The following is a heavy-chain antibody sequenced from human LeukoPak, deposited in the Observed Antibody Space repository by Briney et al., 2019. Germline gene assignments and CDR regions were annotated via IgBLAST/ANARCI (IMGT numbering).Heavy chain of an antibody. V-gene: IGHV3-48*02. CDR2: ISSSRSTI. CDR1: GFTFSSYS. Sequence: PGGSLRLSCAASGFTFSSYSMSWVRQAPGKGLEWVSYISSSRSTIYYADSVKGRFTISKDNAKNSVYLQMNSLRDDDTAVYYCARSDVFDIWGQGTMVAVSS. J-gene: IGHJ3*02. CDR3: ARSDVFDI.